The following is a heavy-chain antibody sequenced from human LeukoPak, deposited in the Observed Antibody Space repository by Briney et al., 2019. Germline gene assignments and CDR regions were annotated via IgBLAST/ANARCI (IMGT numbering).Heavy chain of an antibody. V-gene: IGHV4-59*08. CDR2: IYYSGST. D-gene: IGHD3-22*01. CDR3: ARSIGYYYPFDF. J-gene: IGHJ4*02. CDR1: GGSISTYY. Sequence: SETLSLTRTVSGGSISTYYWSWIRQAPGKGLEWIGNIYYSGSTNYNPSLTSRVNMSVDTSQTQFSLKLSSVTAADTAVYYCARSIGYYYPFDFWGQGTPVTVSS.